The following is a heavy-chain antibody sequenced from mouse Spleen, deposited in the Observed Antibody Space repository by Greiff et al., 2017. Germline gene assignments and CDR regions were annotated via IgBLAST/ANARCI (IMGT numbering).Heavy chain of an antibody. CDR1: GFTFNTYA. V-gene: IGHV10-1*02. Sequence: DVKLVESGGGLVQPKGSLKLSCAASGFTFNTYAMNWVRQAPGKGLEWVARIRSKSNNYATYYADSVKDRFTISRDDSQSMLYLQMNNLKTEDTAMYYCVRDTVVATRDVWGYAMDYWGQGTSVTVSS. CDR3: VRDTVVATRDVWGYAMDY. D-gene: IGHD1-1*01. J-gene: IGHJ4*01. CDR2: IRSKSNNYAT.